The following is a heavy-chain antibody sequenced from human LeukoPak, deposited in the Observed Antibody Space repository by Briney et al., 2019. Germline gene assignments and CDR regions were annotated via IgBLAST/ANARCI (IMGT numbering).Heavy chain of an antibody. CDR3: AGSSGYYDYYYYYMDV. J-gene: IGHJ6*03. D-gene: IGHD3-22*01. CDR2: MNPNSGNT. V-gene: IGHV1-8*01. Sequence: ASVKVSCKASGYTFTSYDINWVRQATGQGLEWMGWMNPNSGNTGYAQKFQGRVTMTRNTSISTAYMELSSLRSEDTAVYYCAGSSGYYDYYYYYMDVWGKGTTVTVSS. CDR1: GYTFTSYD.